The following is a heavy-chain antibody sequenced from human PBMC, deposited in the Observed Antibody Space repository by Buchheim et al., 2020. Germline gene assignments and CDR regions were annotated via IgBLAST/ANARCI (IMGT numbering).Heavy chain of an antibody. CDR3: ARRSASRITMVQGVLDY. CDR2: INSDGSST. J-gene: IGHJ4*02. D-gene: IGHD3-10*01. V-gene: IGHV3-74*01. Sequence: EVQLVESGGGLVQPGGSLRLSCAASGFTFSSYWMHWVRQAPGKGLVWVARINSDGSSTSYAASVKGRFTISRDNAKNTLYLQMNSLRAEDTAVYYCARRSASRITMVQGVLDYWGQGTL. CDR1: GFTFSSYW.